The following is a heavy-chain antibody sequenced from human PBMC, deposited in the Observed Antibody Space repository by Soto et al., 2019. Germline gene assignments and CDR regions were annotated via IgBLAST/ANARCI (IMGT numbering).Heavy chain of an antibody. Sequence: QVQLQESGPGLVKPSGTLSLTCAVSGGSISSNNWWSWARQPPGKGLEWIGEIFHSGSTHYSPSLKSRVTISVDKSKNQFSLKLTSVTAADTAVYYCARVYSGSYSDYWGQGTLVTVSS. CDR3: ARVYSGSYSDY. CDR2: IFHSGST. D-gene: IGHD1-26*01. J-gene: IGHJ4*02. CDR1: GGSISSNNW. V-gene: IGHV4-4*02.